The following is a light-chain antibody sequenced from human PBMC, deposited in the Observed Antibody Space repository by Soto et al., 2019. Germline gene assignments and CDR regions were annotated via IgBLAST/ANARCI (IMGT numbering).Light chain of an antibody. Sequence: EIVMTQSPDTLSVSPGERATLSCRASQSVSSKLAWYQQKPGQTPRLLIYDGSTRVTGIPARFSGSGSGTEFTLTISNLQSEDFAVYYCQQYNNWPPWTFGQGTTVEIK. CDR1: QSVSSK. CDR3: QQYNNWPPWT. V-gene: IGKV3-15*01. CDR2: DGS. J-gene: IGKJ1*01.